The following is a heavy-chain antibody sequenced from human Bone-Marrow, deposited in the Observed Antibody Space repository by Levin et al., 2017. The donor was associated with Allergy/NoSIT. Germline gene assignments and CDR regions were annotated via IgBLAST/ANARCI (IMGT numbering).Heavy chain of an antibody. CDR3: VRDQGDVVVVPAAIRGYGMDV. CDR2: ISSGSDYI. D-gene: IGHD2-2*01. V-gene: IGHV3-21*01. J-gene: IGHJ6*02. Sequence: GGSLRLSCAASGFTFRDYNMNWVRQAPGKGLEWVSSISSGSDYIYYADSVKGRFTISRDNADPSVFLQLDSLRAEHTAVSFRVRDQGDVVVVPAAIRGYGMDVWGQGTTVAVSS. CDR1: GFTFRDYN.